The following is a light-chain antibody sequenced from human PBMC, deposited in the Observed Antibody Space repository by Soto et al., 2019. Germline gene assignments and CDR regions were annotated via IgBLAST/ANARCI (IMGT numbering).Light chain of an antibody. V-gene: IGKV1-5*03. Sequence: DIQMTQFPSTLSASVGDTVTITCRASQSVDTWLAWYQQKPGKAPSLLIYKASNVQSGVPSRFTGSGSGTEFTLTIRSLQPDDFATYYCQQYNNYPRTFSQGTKV. CDR3: QQYNNYPRT. CDR2: KAS. J-gene: IGKJ1*01. CDR1: QSVDTW.